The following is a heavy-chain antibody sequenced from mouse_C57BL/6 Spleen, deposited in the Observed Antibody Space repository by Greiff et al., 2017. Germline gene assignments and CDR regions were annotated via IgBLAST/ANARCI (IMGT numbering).Heavy chain of an antibody. J-gene: IGHJ2*01. V-gene: IGHV1-64*01. CDR1: GYTFTSYW. D-gene: IGHD2-12*01. Sequence: VQLQQPGAELVKPGASVKLSCKASGYTFTSYWMHWVKQRPGQGLEWIGMIHPNSGSTNYNEKFKSKATLTVDKSSSTAYMQLSSLTSEDSAVYYCARENYKEPHYFDYWGQGTTLTVSS. CDR3: ARENYKEPHYFDY. CDR2: IHPNSGST.